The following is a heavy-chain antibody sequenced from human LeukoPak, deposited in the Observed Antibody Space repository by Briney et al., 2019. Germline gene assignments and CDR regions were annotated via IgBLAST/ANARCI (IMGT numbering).Heavy chain of an antibody. V-gene: IGHV3-48*02. J-gene: IGHJ6*02. Sequence: GGSLRLSCAASGFTFSSYSMNRVRQAPGKGLEWVSYISSSSSTIHYADSVKGRFTISRDNAKNSLYLQMNSLRDEDTAVYYCARGEGYSYVQYYYYYYGMDVWGQGTTVTVSS. CDR2: ISSSSSTI. D-gene: IGHD5-18*01. CDR1: GFTFSSYS. CDR3: ARGEGYSYVQYYYYYYGMDV.